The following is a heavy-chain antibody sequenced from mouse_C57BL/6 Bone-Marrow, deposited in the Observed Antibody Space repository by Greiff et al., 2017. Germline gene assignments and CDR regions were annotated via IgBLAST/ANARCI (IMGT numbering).Heavy chain of an antibody. J-gene: IGHJ1*03. D-gene: IGHD1-1*01. CDR2: ISLKSDNYAT. V-gene: IGHV6-3*01. CDR3: MTVVAPWYFDV. CDR1: GFTFSNYW. Sequence: EVHLVESGGGLVQPGGSMKLSCVASGFTFSNYWMNWVRQSPEKGLEWVAQISLKSDNYATHYAVSVKGRFTISRDDPTCSVYLQMTNLRAEDSGIYYCMTVVAPWYFDVWGTGTTVTVSS.